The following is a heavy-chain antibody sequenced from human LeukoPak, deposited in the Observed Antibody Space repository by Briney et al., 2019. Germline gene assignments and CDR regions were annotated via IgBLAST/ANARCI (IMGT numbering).Heavy chain of an antibody. CDR1: GYTFTGYY. Sequence: GASVKVSCKASGYTFTGYYIHWVRQAPGQGLEWMGRINPSSGGTNYAQKFQGRVTMTRDTSISTVYMELSSLISDDSALYYCARADSRDYWGQGTLVTVSS. CDR2: INPSSGGT. V-gene: IGHV1-2*06. CDR3: ARADSRDY. J-gene: IGHJ4*02.